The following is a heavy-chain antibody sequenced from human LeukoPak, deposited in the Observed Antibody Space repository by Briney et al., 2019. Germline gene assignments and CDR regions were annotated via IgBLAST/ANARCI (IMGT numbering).Heavy chain of an antibody. J-gene: IGHJ4*02. CDR3: AREWRAPGDY. CDR2: ISYDGSNK. CDR1: GFTFNNSY. V-gene: IGHV3-30-3*01. Sequence: GGSLRLSCVASGFTFNNSYMSWVRQAPGKGLEWVAVISYDGSNKYYADSVKGRFTISRDNSKNTLYLQMNSLRAEDTAVYYCAREWRAPGDYWGQGTLVTVSS. D-gene: IGHD3-10*01.